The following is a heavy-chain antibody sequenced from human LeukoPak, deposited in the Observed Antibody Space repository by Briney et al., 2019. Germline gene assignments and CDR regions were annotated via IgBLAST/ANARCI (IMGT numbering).Heavy chain of an antibody. J-gene: IGHJ4*02. D-gene: IGHD5-12*01. CDR1: GFTFSSYW. V-gene: IGHV3-43*02. Sequence: GGSLRLSCAASGFTFSSYWMHWVRQAPGKGLEWVSLISGDGGSTYYADSVKGRFTISRDNSKNSLYLQMNSLRTEDTALYYCAKVPYSGYEYDYWGQGTLVTVSS. CDR3: AKVPYSGYEYDY. CDR2: ISGDGGST.